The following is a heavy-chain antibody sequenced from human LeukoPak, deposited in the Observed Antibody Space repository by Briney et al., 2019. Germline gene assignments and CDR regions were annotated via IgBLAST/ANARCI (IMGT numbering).Heavy chain of an antibody. D-gene: IGHD3-10*01. CDR3: ATVSGSGKRMDV. CDR2: INHSGST. CDR1: GGSFSGYY. J-gene: IGHJ6*03. V-gene: IGHV4-34*01. Sequence: SETLSLTCAVYGGSFSGYYWSWIRQPPGKGLEWIGEINHSGSTNYNPSLKSRVTISVDTSKNQFSLKLSSVTAADTAVYYCATVSGSGKRMDVWGKGTTVTVSS.